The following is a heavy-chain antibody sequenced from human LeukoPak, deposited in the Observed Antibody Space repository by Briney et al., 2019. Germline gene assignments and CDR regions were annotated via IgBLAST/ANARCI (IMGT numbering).Heavy chain of an antibody. Sequence: GGSLRLSCVASGFTFSSHWMSWVRQAPEKGLEWVANIRQDGNEKYYVDSAKGRFTISRDNAKNSLYLQMNSLRAEDTALYYCAKVFAGDLEEGFDYWGQGTLVTVSS. CDR3: AKVFAGDLEEGFDY. V-gene: IGHV3-7*03. CDR1: GFTFSSHW. CDR2: IRQDGNEK. J-gene: IGHJ4*02. D-gene: IGHD7-27*01.